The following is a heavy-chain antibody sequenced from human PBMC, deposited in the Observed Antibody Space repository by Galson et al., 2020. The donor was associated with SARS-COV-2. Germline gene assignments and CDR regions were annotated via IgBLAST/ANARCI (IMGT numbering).Heavy chain of an antibody. V-gene: IGHV3-7*01. J-gene: IGHJ3*02. CDR2: MDPDGSVK. CDR3: ARDDGYKQPPI. D-gene: IGHD5-12*01. Sequence: GGSLRLSCEASGFTFSHFWMSWVRQAPGQGLEWLANMDPDGSVKIYADSVKGRLTISRDNAKSSLYLQMNSLRAEDTAVYYCARDDGYKQPPIWGQGRMGTVSS. CDR1: GFTFSHFW.